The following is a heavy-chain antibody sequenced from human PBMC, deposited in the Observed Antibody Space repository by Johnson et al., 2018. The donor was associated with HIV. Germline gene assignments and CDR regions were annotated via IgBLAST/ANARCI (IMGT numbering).Heavy chain of an antibody. V-gene: IGHV3-30*19. D-gene: IGHD5-24*01. CDR1: GFTFSSYG. Sequence: QVQLVESGGGVVQPGRSLRLSCAASGFTFSSYGMHWVRQAPGKGLEWVAVIPYDGSNKYYADSVKGRFTISRDNAKNSLYLQMNSLRAEDTAVYYCAREGRDGYNYDAFDIWGQGTMVTVSS. CDR2: IPYDGSNK. J-gene: IGHJ3*02. CDR3: AREGRDGYNYDAFDI.